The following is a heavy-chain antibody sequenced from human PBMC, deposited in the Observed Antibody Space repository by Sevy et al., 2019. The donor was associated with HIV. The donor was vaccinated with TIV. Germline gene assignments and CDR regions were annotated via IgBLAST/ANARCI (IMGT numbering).Heavy chain of an antibody. CDR2: ISAYNGNT. CDR1: GYTFTSYG. D-gene: IGHD4-17*01. CDR3: ARAFPGDYGSGMDV. J-gene: IGHJ6*02. V-gene: IGHV1-18*01. Sequence: ASVKVSCKASGYTFTSYGISWVRQAPGQGLEWMGWISAYNGNTNYAQMLQGRVTMTTDTSTSTAYMELRSLRSDDTAVYYCARAFPGDYGSGMDVWGQGTTVTVSS.